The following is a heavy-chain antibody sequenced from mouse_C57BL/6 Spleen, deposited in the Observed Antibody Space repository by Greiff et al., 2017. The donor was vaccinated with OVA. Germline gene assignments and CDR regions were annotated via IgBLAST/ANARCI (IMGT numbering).Heavy chain of an antibody. CDR3: AGIAPPPTAQATALDY. J-gene: IGHJ2*01. V-gene: IGHV8-8*01. CDR2: IWWDDDK. CDR1: GFSLSTFGMG. D-gene: IGHD3-2*02. Sequence: QVTLKESGPGILQPSQSLSLTCSFSGFSLSTFGMGVGWIRQPSGKGLEWLAHIWWDDDKYNNPALKSRLTISKDTSKNQVFLIIAIAVTAATATYHCAGIAPPPTAQATALDYWGQGTTLTVSS.